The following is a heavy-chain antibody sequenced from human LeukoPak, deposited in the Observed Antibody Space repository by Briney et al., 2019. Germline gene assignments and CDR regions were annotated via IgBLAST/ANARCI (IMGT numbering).Heavy chain of an antibody. CDR3: ARFLGGSYGMDV. CDR2: INAGNGNT. D-gene: IGHD1-26*01. CDR1: GYTFTSYA. J-gene: IGHJ6*02. Sequence: ASVKVSCKASGYTFTSYAMHWVRQAPGQRLEWMGWINAGNGNTKYSQKFQGRVTITRDTSASTAYMELSSLRSEDTAVYYCARFLGGSYGMDVWGQGTTVTVSS. V-gene: IGHV1-3*01.